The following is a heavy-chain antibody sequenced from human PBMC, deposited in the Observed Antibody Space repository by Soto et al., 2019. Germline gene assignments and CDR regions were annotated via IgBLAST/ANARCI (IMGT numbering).Heavy chain of an antibody. CDR1: GFTFSNAW. CDR2: IKSKTDGGTT. D-gene: IGHD4-4*01. Sequence: ETLSLSCAASGFTFSNAWMSWVRQAPGKGLEWVGRIKSKTDGGTTDYAAPVKGRFTISRDDSKNTLYLQMNSLKTVDTAVYYCTTDGNYRGNYYYGMDVWGQGTTVTVSS. J-gene: IGHJ6*02. V-gene: IGHV3-15*01. CDR3: TTDGNYRGNYYYGMDV.